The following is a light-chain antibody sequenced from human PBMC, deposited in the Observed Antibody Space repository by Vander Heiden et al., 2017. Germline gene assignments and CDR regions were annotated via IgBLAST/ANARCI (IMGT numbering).Light chain of an antibody. CDR1: SGSVSTSYY. J-gene: IGLJ2*01. Sequence: TVVTQEPSFSVSPGGRVTLTCGLSSGSVSTSYYPSWYQQTPGQAPRTLIYSTNSRSPGVPDRFSGSILGNKAALTITGAQADDESDYYCVLYMGSGISVFGGGTKLTVL. CDR3: VLYMGSGISV. CDR2: STN. V-gene: IGLV8-61*01.